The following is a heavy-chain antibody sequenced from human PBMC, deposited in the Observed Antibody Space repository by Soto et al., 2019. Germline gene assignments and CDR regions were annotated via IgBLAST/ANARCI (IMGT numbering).Heavy chain of an antibody. CDR1: GFSLSTSGVG. CDR3: AHGASYTSGWCFDY. Sequence: QITLKESGPTLVKPTQTLTLTCTFSGFSLSTSGVGVNWIRQAPGKALQWLALINWDGDKRYSLSLKSRLTITKDTSKNQVVLTMTNMDPVDTATYHCAHGASYTSGWCFDYWGQGTLVTVSS. CDR2: INWDGDK. J-gene: IGHJ4*02. D-gene: IGHD6-19*01. V-gene: IGHV2-5*02.